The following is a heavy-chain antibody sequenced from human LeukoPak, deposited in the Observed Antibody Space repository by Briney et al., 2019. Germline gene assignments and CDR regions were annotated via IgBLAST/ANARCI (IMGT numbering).Heavy chain of an antibody. CDR1: GGSISSYY. Sequence: ETLSLTCTVSGGSISSYYWSWIRQPPGKGLEWIAYISDIGSINYNPSLKSRVTISLDTSKNQFSLKLSSVTAADTAVYYCARGRGSSWYIRLGYYFDYWGQGTLVTVSS. CDR2: ISDIGSI. CDR3: ARGRGSSWYIRLGYYFDY. J-gene: IGHJ4*02. V-gene: IGHV4-59*12. D-gene: IGHD6-13*01.